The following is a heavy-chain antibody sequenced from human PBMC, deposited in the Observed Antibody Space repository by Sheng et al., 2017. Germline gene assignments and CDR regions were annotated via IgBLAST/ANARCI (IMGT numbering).Heavy chain of an antibody. D-gene: IGHD6-6*01. V-gene: IGHV3-23*04. CDR1: GFTFSSYA. CDR2: ISGSGGST. CDR3: AKVGYSSSSYYYYYMDV. J-gene: IGHJ6*03. Sequence: EVQLVESGGGLVQPGGSLRLSCAASGFTFSSYAMSWVRQAPGKGLEWVSAISGSGGSTYYADSVKGRFTISRDNSKNTLYLQMNSLRAEDTAVYYCAKVGYSSSSYYYYYMDVWGQGTTGHRLL.